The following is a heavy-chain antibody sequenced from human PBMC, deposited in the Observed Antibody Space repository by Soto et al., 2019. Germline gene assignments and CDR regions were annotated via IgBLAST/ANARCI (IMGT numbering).Heavy chain of an antibody. V-gene: IGHV4-39*01. J-gene: IGHJ4*02. D-gene: IGHD2-2*01. CDR2: IFYSGGT. Sequence: SETLSLTCTVSGGSILDSTYYWAWIRQSPGKGLEWIGTIFYSGGTFYTPSLKSRVTMSVDTSNNQFSLKLSSVTAADTAVYYCARITGVEYFDYWGQGTLVTVSS. CDR3: ARITGVEYFDY. CDR1: GGSILDSTYY.